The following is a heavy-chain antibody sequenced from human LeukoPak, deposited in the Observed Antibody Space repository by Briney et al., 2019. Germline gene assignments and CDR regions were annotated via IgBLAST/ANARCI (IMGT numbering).Heavy chain of an antibody. J-gene: IGHJ6*02. CDR1: GYSFVDDW. CDR2: IFLLDSAT. Sequence: KRGEALKISWKASGYSFVDDWSGWVRPMPGKGPELMGLIFLLDSATKYRPSFQGQVTISVDKSISTAYVQWSSLKASDTAMYYCARYGLRGCTSTNCYTSYYYYGMDVWGQGTTVIVSS. V-gene: IGHV5-51*01. D-gene: IGHD2-2*02. CDR3: ARYGLRGCTSTNCYTSYYYYGMDV.